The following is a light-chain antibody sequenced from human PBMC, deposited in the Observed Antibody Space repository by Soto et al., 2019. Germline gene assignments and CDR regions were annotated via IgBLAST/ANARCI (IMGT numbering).Light chain of an antibody. Sequence: QSVRTQPASVSGSPGQSITISCTGTSSDVGGYNYVSWYQQHPGKAPKLMIYEGSKRPSGVSNRFSGSKSGNTASLTISGLQAEDEADYYCSSYRSRSLYVFGTGTKVTVL. V-gene: IGLV2-14*01. CDR2: EGS. CDR3: SSYRSRSLYV. CDR1: SSDVGGYNY. J-gene: IGLJ1*01.